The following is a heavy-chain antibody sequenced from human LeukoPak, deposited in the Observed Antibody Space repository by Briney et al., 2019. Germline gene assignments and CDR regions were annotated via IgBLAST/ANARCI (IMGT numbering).Heavy chain of an antibody. CDR1: GGTFGSYA. Sequence: SVKVSCKASGGTFGSYAISWVRQAPGQGLEWMGGIIPIFGTANYAQKFQGRVTITADESTSTAYMELSSLRSEDTAVYYCARLSVVPAAYYGMDVWGQGTTVTVSS. CDR2: IIPIFGTA. D-gene: IGHD2-2*01. CDR3: ARLSVVPAAYYGMDV. V-gene: IGHV1-69*13. J-gene: IGHJ6*02.